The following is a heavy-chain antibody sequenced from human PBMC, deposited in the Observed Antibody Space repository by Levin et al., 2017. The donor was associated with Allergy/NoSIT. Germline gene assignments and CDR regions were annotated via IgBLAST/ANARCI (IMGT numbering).Heavy chain of an antibody. J-gene: IGHJ4*02. Sequence: SQTLSLTCTVSGGSISTYYWSWIRQPPGKGLEWIGYIYYTGSTNYNPSLKSRVTISVDTSKNQFSLKLSSVTAADTAVYYCARDRGPGFRDPWLRFFDYWGQGTLVTVSS. CDR3: ARDRGPGFRDPWLRFFDY. CDR1: GGSISTYY. CDR2: IYYTGST. D-gene: IGHD5-12*01. V-gene: IGHV4-59*01.